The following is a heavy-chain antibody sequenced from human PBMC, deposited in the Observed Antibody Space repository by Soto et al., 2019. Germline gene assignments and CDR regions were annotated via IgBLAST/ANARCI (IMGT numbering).Heavy chain of an antibody. Sequence: GGSLRLSCAAFGFNFDSSSLHWVRQAPGKGLEWVSSISSSSSYIYYADSVKGRFTISRDNAKNSLYLQMNSLRAEDTAVYYCARVGAEWLTFYFDYWGQGTLVTVSS. J-gene: IGHJ4*02. V-gene: IGHV3-21*01. CDR3: ARVGAEWLTFYFDY. CDR2: ISSSSSYI. CDR1: GFNFDSSS. D-gene: IGHD6-19*01.